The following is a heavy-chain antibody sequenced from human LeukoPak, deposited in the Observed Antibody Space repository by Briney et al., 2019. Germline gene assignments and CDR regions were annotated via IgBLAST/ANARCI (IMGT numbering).Heavy chain of an antibody. V-gene: IGHV3-74*01. J-gene: IGHJ4*02. CDR1: GFTFNEFW. CDR2: IHKDGLHT. Sequence: GGFLRLSCAASGFTFNEFWMHWVRQVPGKGLMWVSRIHKDGLHTWYADSMKGRFTISRDNAENTVYLQLNSLRVEDTAVYYCARESEAAGTYYLDHWGQGNLVTVSS. D-gene: IGHD6-25*01. CDR3: ARESEAAGTYYLDH.